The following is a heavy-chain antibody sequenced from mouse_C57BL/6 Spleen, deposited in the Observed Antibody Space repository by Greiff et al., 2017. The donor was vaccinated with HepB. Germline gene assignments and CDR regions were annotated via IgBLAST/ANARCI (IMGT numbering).Heavy chain of an antibody. D-gene: IGHD2-3*01. V-gene: IGHV1-82*01. J-gene: IGHJ2*01. Sequence: ESGPELVKPGASVKISCKASGYAFSSSWMNWVKQRPGKGLEWIGRIYPGDGDTNYNGKFKGKATLTADKSSSTAYMQLSSLTSEDSAVYFCARAYDGYYNYWGQGTTLTVSS. CDR2: IYPGDGDT. CDR1: GYAFSSSW. CDR3: ARAYDGYYNY.